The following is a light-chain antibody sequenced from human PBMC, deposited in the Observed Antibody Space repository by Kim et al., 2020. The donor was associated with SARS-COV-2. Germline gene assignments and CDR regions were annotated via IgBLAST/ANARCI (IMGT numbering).Light chain of an antibody. CDR1: QSVSSSY. V-gene: IGKV3-20*01. CDR2: GAS. Sequence: EIVLTQSPGTLSLSPGERATLSCRASQSVSSSYLGWYQQKPGQAPRLLIYGASSRATGIPDRFSGSGSGTDFTLTISRLEAEDFAVYYCHQYGSTLWTFGQGTKVDIK. CDR3: HQYGSTLWT. J-gene: IGKJ1*01.